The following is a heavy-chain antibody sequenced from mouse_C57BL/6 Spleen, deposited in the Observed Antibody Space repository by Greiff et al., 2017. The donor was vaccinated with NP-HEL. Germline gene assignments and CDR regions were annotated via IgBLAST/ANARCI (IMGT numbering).Heavy chain of an antibody. CDR2: IYPRDGST. Sequence: VHLVESGPELVKPGASVKLSCKASGYTFTSYDINWVKQRPGQGLEWIGWIYPRDGSTKYNEKFKGKATLTVDTSSSTAYMELHSLTSEDSAVYFCARNWFAYWGQGTLVTVSA. CDR3: ARNWFAY. J-gene: IGHJ3*01. V-gene: IGHV1-85*01. CDR1: GYTFTSYD.